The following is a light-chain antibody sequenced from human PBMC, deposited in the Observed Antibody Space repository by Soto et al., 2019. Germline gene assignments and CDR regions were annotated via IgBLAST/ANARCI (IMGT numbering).Light chain of an antibody. CDR2: DGN. CDR1: SSHVGSSNF. V-gene: IGLV2-23*01. Sequence: QSVLTQPASVSVSPGQSITISCTASSSHVGSSNFVSWYQHHSGKAPKLIIYDGNKRPSGVSNRFSGSKSGKAASLTNSGRQAEDEETYYCCSYAGSSPVYVFGTGTKVTVL. CDR3: CSYAGSSPVYV. J-gene: IGLJ1*01.